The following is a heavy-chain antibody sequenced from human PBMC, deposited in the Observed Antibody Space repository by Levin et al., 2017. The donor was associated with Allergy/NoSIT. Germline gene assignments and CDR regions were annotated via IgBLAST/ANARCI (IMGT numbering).Heavy chain of an antibody. Sequence: ASVKVSCKASGYTFTGYYMHWVRQAPGQGLEWMGWINPNSGDTNFAQNFQGRVTMTRDTSISTAYLELSELRYDDTAVYYCARVEPGRWYTWNDASNWFDPWGQGTLVTVSS. V-gene: IGHV1-2*02. CDR3: ARVEPGRWYTWNDASNWFDP. J-gene: IGHJ5*02. CDR2: INPNSGDT. D-gene: IGHD1-20*01. CDR1: GYTFTGYY.